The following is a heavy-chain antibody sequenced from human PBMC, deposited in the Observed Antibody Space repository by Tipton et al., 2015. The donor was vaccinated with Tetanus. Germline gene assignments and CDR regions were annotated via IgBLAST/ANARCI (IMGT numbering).Heavy chain of an antibody. V-gene: IGHV4-39*01. CDR3: ARHGGLVGIYFEY. Sequence: TLSLTCSVSGDTIATRSPYWGWIRQPPGKGLEWIATIYYGGRSYYNPSLESRVTISADTSKNQLSLKLTSVTVADTAVYYYARHGGLVGIYFEYWGQGALVTVSS. J-gene: IGHJ4*02. CDR1: GDTIATRSPY. D-gene: IGHD2-21*01. CDR2: IYYGGRS.